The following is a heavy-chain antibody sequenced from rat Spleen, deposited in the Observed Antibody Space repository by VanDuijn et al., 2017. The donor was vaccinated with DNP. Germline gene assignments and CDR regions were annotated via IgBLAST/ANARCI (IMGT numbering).Heavy chain of an antibody. V-gene: IGHV5-27*01. CDR2: LSTGGGKT. CDR1: GFTFSNYY. D-gene: IGHD5-1*01. J-gene: IGHJ2*01. CDR3: TREDWVLDY. Sequence: EVQLVESGGGLVQPGKSLKLSCAVSGFTFSNYYMAWVRQAPTKGLELVAYLSTGGGKTYYRYSVKGRFTISRGNAKRTLYLQMNSLRSEDTATYYCTREDWVLDYWGQGVMVTVSS.